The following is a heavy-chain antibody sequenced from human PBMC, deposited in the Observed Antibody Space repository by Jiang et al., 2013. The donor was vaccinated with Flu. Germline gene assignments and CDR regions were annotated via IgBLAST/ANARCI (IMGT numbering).Heavy chain of an antibody. CDR1: GFTLTGSA. V-gene: IGHV1-58*01. J-gene: IGHJ3*02. D-gene: IGHD2/OR15-2a*01. Sequence: SGAEVKKPGTSVKVSCKASGFTLTGSAVQWVRQARGQRLEWIGWIVVGSGNADYAQSFQEKVTITRDMSTSTVYMELSSLRSEDTAVYYCAADSSGADAFXIWGQGTMVTVS. CDR2: IVVGSGNA. CDR3: AADSSGADAFXI.